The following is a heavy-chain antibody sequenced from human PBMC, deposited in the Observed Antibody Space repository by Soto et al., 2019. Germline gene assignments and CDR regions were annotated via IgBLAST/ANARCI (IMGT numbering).Heavy chain of an antibody. CDR3: AKDRLAEPPSGRVRFDP. D-gene: IGHD1-1*01. J-gene: IGHJ5*02. CDR1: GGSISSSSYY. Sequence: SETLSLTCTVSGGSISSSSYYWGWIRQPPGKGLEWIGSIYYSGSTYYNPSLKSRVTISVDNSKNTLYLQMHSLSAEDTAVYYCAKDRLAEPPSGRVRFDPWGQGTLVTVSS. CDR2: IYYSGST. V-gene: IGHV4-39*02.